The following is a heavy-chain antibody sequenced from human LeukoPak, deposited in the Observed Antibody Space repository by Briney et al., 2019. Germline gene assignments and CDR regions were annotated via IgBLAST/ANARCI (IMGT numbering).Heavy chain of an antibody. Sequence: PGGSLRLSCAASGFTFSNYGIHWVRQAPGKGLEWVAFIRYDGSDEYYADSVKGRFTISRDNAKNSLYLQMNSLRAEDTAVYYCARDTWMTPDYWGQGTLVTVSS. V-gene: IGHV3-30*02. CDR1: GFTFSNYG. CDR2: IRYDGSDE. D-gene: IGHD5-12*01. CDR3: ARDTWMTPDY. J-gene: IGHJ4*02.